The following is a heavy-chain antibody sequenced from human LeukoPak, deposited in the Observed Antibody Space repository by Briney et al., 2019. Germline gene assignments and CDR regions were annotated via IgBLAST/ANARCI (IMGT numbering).Heavy chain of an antibody. CDR2: ISYDGSNK. CDR1: GFTFSSYA. D-gene: IGHD3-16*01. CDR3: ARDGGDAANRGIDY. J-gene: IGHJ4*02. Sequence: GGSLRLSCAASGFTFSSYAMHWVRQAPGMGLEWVAVISYDGSNKYYADSVKGRFTISRDNSKNTLYLQMNSLRAEDTAVYYCARDGGDAANRGIDYWGQGTLVTVSS. V-gene: IGHV3-30*01.